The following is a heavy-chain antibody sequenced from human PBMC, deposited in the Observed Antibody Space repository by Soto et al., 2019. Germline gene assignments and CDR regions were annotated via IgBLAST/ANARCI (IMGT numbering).Heavy chain of an antibody. J-gene: IGHJ6*02. Sequence: QVQLVESGGGVVQPGRSLRLSCAASGFTLSSNGMHWVRQAPGKGLEWVAVISYDGSYKYYADSVKGRFTISRDNSKNTLYLEMNSLRVEDTAMYYCVGDRGRYYYGLDVWGQGTTVTASS. CDR2: ISYDGSYK. V-gene: IGHV3-30*03. CDR3: VGDRGRYYYGLDV. D-gene: IGHD3-10*01. CDR1: GFTLSSNG.